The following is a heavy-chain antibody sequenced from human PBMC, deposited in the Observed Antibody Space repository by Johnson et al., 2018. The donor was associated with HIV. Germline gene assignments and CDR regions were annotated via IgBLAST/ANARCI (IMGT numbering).Heavy chain of an antibody. D-gene: IGHD6-13*01. CDR3: ARARRYSSSWPDAFDI. V-gene: IGHV3-30*02. CDR1: GFTVSSNY. J-gene: IGHJ3*02. CDR2: MRYDGTSE. Sequence: QVQLVESGGGLIQPGGSLRLSCAASGFTVSSNYMSWVRQAPGKGLEWVTFMRYDGTSENYADSVKGRFSITRDNSNNTVYLHMNSLRAEDTAVYYCARARRYSSSWPDAFDIWGQGTMFTFSS.